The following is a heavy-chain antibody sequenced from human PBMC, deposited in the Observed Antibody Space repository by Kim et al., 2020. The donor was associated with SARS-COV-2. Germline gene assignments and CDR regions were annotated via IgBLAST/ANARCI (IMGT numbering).Heavy chain of an antibody. V-gene: IGHV3-66*01. CDR1: GFTVSSNY. J-gene: IGHJ4*02. Sequence: GGSLRLSCAASGFTVSSNYMSWVRQAPGKGLEWVSVIYSGGSTYYADSVKGRFTISRDNSKNTLYLQMNSLRAEDTAVYYCALYYDFWSGYSGYWGQGTLVTVSS. CDR3: ALYYDFWSGYSGY. D-gene: IGHD3-3*01. CDR2: IYSGGST.